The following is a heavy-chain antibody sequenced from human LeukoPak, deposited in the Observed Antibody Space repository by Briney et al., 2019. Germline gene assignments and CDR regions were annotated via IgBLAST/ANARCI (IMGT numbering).Heavy chain of an antibody. V-gene: IGHV2-70*04. CDR2: LVWDDDK. Sequence: SGPALVKPTQTLTLTCTLSGLSLSTTGMRVSWIRQPPGKALEWLARLVWDDDKFYSTSLKTSLNISKDNSKNQVVLTVTNMDPIDTGTYYCARIMASTSGYHTTEAFDIWGQGTKVTVSS. J-gene: IGHJ3*02. CDR1: GLSLSTTGMR. CDR3: ARIMASTSGYHTTEAFDI. D-gene: IGHD3-22*01.